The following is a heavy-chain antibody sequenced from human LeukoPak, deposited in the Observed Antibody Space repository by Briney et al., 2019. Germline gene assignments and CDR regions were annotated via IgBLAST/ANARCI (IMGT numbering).Heavy chain of an antibody. CDR3: AELGITMIGGV. Sequence: GSLRLSCVVSGFTFSNYNMNWVRQAPGKGLEWVSSIGRSDTYIYYADSVTGRFTISRDNAKNSLYLQMNSLRAEDTAVYYCAELGITMIGGVWGKGTTVTISS. CDR2: IGRSDTYI. V-gene: IGHV3-21*01. CDR1: GFTFSNYN. J-gene: IGHJ6*04. D-gene: IGHD3-10*02.